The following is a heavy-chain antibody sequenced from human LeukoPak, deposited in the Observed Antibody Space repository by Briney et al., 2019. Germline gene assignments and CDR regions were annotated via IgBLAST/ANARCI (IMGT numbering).Heavy chain of an antibody. V-gene: IGHV3-30*02. CDR3: ARDERGGGYNWFDP. CDR1: GFTFSSYG. J-gene: IGHJ5*02. D-gene: IGHD3-10*01. CDR2: IRYDGSNK. Sequence: GGSLRLSCAASGFTFSSYGMHWVRQAPGKGLEWVAFIRYDGSNKYYADSVKGRFTISRDNSKNTLYLQMNSLRAEDAAVYYCARDERGGGYNWFDPWGQGTLVTVSS.